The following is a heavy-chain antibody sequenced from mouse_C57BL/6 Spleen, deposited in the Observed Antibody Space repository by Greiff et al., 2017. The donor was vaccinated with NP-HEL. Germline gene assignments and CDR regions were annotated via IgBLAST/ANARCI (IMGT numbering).Heavy chain of an antibody. J-gene: IGHJ1*03. CDR2: INPNNGGT. V-gene: IGHV1-22*01. D-gene: IGHD4-1*01. Sequence: EVQLQQSGPELVKPGASVKMSCKASGYTFTDYNMHWVKQSHGKSLEWIGYINPNNGGTSYNQKFKGKATLTVNKSSSTAYMELRSLTSEDSAVYYCAVTGTYWYFDVWGTGTTVTVSS. CDR1: GYTFTDYN. CDR3: AVTGTYWYFDV.